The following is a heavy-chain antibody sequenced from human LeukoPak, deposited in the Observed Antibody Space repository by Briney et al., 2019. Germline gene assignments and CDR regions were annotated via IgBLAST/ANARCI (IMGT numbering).Heavy chain of an antibody. V-gene: IGHV3-74*01. J-gene: IGHJ3*02. D-gene: IGHD3-3*01. CDR3: ARGVWRDYYAFDI. CDR2: INSDGSST. CDR1: GFTFSSYW. Sequence: GGSLRLSCAASGFTFSSYWMHWVRQAPGKGLVWVSRINSDGSSTSYADSVQGRFTISRDNAKNTLYLQMNSLRAEDTAVYYCARGVWRDYYAFDIWGQGTMVTVSS.